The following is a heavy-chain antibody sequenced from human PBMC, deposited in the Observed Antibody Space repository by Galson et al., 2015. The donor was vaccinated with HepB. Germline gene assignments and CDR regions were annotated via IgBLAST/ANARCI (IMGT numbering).Heavy chain of an antibody. V-gene: IGHV3-23*01. CDR3: ASARGYSSSWYNAFDI. CDR1: GFTFSSYA. Sequence: SLRLSCAASGFTFSSYAMSWVRQAPGKGLEWVSAISGSGGSTYYADSVKGRFTISRDNSKNKLYLQMNSLRAEDTAVSYCASARGYSSSWYNAFDIWAQGTMVTVS. J-gene: IGHJ3*02. CDR2: ISGSGGST. D-gene: IGHD6-13*01.